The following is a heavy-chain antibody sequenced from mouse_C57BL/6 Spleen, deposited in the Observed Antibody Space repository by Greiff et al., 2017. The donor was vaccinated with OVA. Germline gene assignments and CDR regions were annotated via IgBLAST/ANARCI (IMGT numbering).Heavy chain of an antibody. CDR2: INPNNGGT. CDR1: GYTFTDYY. J-gene: IGHJ4*01. CDR3: ARSEGWLPRGVDY. D-gene: IGHD2-3*01. Sequence: EVKLVESGPELVKPGASVKISCKASGYTFTDYYMNWVKQSHGKSLEWIGDINPNNGGTSYNQKFKGKATLTVDKSSSTAYMELRSLTSEDSAVYYCARSEGWLPRGVDYWGQGTSVTVSS. V-gene: IGHV1-26*01.